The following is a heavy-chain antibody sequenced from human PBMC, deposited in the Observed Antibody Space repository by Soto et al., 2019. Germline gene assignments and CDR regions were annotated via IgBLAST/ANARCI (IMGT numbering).Heavy chain of an antibody. D-gene: IGHD3-16*01. V-gene: IGHV3-30*03. J-gene: IGHJ4*02. Sequence: SLRLSCAASGFTFSNYGMHWVRQAPGKGLEWVAIISYDGDNTYYADSVKGRFTISRDNSKNTLSLQMNSLRVEDSAVYYCVPRKGDPFTWGPGTLVTVSS. CDR1: GFTFSNYG. CDR3: VPRKGDPFT. CDR2: ISYDGDNT.